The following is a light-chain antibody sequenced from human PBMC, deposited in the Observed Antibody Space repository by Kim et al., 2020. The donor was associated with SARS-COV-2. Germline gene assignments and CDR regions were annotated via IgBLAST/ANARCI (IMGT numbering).Light chain of an antibody. Sequence: IVMTQSPDSLAVSLGERATINCKSSQSVLYSSNNKNYLAWYQQKPGQPPKLLIYWASTRESGVPDRFSGSGSGTDFTLTISSLQAEDVAVVYCQQDYSTPYTFGQGTKLEI. CDR3: QQDYSTPYT. V-gene: IGKV4-1*01. J-gene: IGKJ2*01. CDR1: QSVLYSSNNKNY. CDR2: WAS.